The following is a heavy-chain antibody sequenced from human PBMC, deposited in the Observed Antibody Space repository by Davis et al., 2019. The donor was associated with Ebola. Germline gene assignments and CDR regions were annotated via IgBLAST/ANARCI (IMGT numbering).Heavy chain of an antibody. J-gene: IGHJ5*02. CDR1: GYTFTSYA. CDR2: INAGNGNT. Sequence: ASVKVSCKASGYTFTSYAMHWVRQAPGQRLEWMGWINAGNGNTKYSQKFQGRVTITRDTSASTAYMELSSLRSEDTAVYYCARTRGCSSTSCYSGWFDPWGQGTLVTVSS. V-gene: IGHV1-3*01. D-gene: IGHD2-2*01. CDR3: ARTRGCSSTSCYSGWFDP.